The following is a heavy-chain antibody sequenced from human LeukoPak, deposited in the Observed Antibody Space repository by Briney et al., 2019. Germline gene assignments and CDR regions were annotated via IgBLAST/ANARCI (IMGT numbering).Heavy chain of an antibody. J-gene: IGHJ4*02. CDR2: IIPIFGTA. D-gene: IGHD2-2*01. Sequence: GASVKVSCKASGYTFSNYYMHWVRQAPGQGLEWMGGIIPIFGTANYAQKFQGRVTITADESTSTAYMELSSLRSEDTAVYYCARSDIVVVPAAIDYWGQGTLVTVSS. CDR3: ARSDIVVVPAAIDY. CDR1: GYTFSNYY. V-gene: IGHV1-69*13.